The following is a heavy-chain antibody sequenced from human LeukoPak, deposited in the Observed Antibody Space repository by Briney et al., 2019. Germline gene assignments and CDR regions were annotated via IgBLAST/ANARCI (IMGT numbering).Heavy chain of an antibody. J-gene: IGHJ4*02. CDR3: ARDGPGRSYYDSSGYSPNVDY. D-gene: IGHD3-22*01. Sequence: PGGSLRLSCAASGFTFSSYSMNWVRQAPGEGLEWVSSISYSSSYIYYADSVKGRFTISRDNARNSLYLQMNSLRVEDTAVYYCARDGPGRSYYDSSGYSPNVDYWGQGSLVTVSS. CDR1: GFTFSSYS. CDR2: ISYSSSYI. V-gene: IGHV3-21*01.